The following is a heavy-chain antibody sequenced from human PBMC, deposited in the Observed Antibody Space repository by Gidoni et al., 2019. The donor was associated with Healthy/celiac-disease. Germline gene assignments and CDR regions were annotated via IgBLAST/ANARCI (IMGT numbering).Heavy chain of an antibody. CDR1: GFTFSSYS. Sequence: EVQLVESGGGLVKPGGSLRLSCAASGFTFSSYSMNWVRQAPGKGLEWVSAISSSSSYIYYADSVKGRFTISRDNAKNSLYLQMNSLRAEDTAVYYCAIIAAAGLGEDYWGQGTLVTVSS. CDR3: AIIAAAGLGEDY. CDR2: ISSSSSYI. D-gene: IGHD6-13*01. J-gene: IGHJ4*02. V-gene: IGHV3-21*01.